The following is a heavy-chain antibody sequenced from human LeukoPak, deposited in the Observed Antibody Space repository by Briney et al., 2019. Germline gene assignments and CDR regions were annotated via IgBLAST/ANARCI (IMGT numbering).Heavy chain of an antibody. J-gene: IGHJ2*01. CDR2: INHSGST. D-gene: IGHD2-15*01. V-gene: IGHV4-34*01. CDR1: GGSFSGYY. CDR3: ARGRECSGGSCYSRTRYFDL. Sequence: PSETLSLTCAVYGGSFSGYYWSWLRQPPGKGLEWIGEINHSGSTNYNPSLKSRVTISVDTSKNQFSLKLSSVTAADTAVYYCARGRECSGGSCYSRTRYFDLWGRGTLVTVSS.